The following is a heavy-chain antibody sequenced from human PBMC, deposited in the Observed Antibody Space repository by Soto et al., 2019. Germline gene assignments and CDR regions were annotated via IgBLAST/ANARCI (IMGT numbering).Heavy chain of an antibody. Sequence: GGSLRLSCAASGFTFSSYAMSWVRQAPGKGLEWVSAISGRCGSTYYADSVKGRFTISRDNSKNTLYLQMNSLRAEDTAVYYCAKGISWNYVVFDYWGQGTRVTVSS. CDR3: AKGISWNYVVFDY. J-gene: IGHJ4*02. CDR2: ISGRCGST. V-gene: IGHV3-23*01. CDR1: GFTFSSYA. D-gene: IGHD1-7*01.